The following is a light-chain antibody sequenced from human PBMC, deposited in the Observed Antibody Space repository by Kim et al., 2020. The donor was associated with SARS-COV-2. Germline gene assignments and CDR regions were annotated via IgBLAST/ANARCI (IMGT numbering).Light chain of an antibody. CDR3: QQANDFPLT. Sequence: AIQMTQSPSSLSASVGDRVTITCRASQGISSGLGWYQQKPGKAPKLLIYAASSLQSGVPSRFSGSGSGTDFTLTINSLQPEDFATYYCQQANDFPLTFGGGTKVDIK. J-gene: IGKJ4*01. V-gene: IGKV1-6*01. CDR1: QGISSG. CDR2: AAS.